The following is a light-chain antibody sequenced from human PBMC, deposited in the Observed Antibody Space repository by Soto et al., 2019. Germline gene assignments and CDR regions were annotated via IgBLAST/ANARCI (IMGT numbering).Light chain of an antibody. Sequence: EIVMTQSPATLSVSPGERVTLSCRASQSVSRSLAWYQQKPGQAPRLLIYGASTRATGIPARFSGSGSGTELTLTISSLQSEDFAFYYCQQYNNWPPFTFGHGTKVDIK. CDR2: GAS. CDR1: QSVSRS. J-gene: IGKJ3*01. V-gene: IGKV3-15*01. CDR3: QQYNNWPPFT.